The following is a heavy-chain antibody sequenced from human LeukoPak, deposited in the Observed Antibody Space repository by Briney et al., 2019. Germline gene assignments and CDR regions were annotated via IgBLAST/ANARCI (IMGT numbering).Heavy chain of an antibody. V-gene: IGHV4-59*01. CDR1: GGSISSYY. CDR2: IYYSGST. J-gene: IGHJ6*03. Sequence: SETLSLTCTVSGGSISSYYWSWIRQPPGKGLEWIGYIYYSGSTNYNPSLKSRVTISVDTSKNQFSLKLSSVTAADTAVYYCARDSWGYSVASYYYYMDVWGKGTTVTVSS. D-gene: IGHD5/OR15-5a*01. CDR3: ARDSWGYSVASYYYYMDV.